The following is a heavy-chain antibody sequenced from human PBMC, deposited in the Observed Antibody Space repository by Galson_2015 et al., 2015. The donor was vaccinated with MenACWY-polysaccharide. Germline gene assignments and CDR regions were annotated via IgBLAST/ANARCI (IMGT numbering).Heavy chain of an antibody. J-gene: IGHJ5*02. D-gene: IGHD6-19*01. CDR2: ITSRSSYL. V-gene: IGHV3-21*01. CDR1: GFIFSDYN. CDR3: ARDRDAVTGIWYFDP. Sequence: SLRLSCAASGFIFSDYNMNWVRQAPGKGLEWVSSITSRSSYLKYADSVKGRFTISRDNANNSLSLQMNSLRAEDTAVYYCARDRDAVTGIWYFDPWGQGTLVTVSS.